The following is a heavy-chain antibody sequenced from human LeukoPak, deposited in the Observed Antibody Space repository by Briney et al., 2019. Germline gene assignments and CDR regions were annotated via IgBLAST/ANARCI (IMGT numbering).Heavy chain of an antibody. J-gene: IGHJ4*02. Sequence: GGSLRLSCAASGFTFSSYAMSWVRQAPGKGLEWVSAVSGSGGSTYYADSVKGRFTISRDNSKNTLYLQMNSLRAEDTAVYYCAKADGWFGELPYFDYWGQGTLVTASS. V-gene: IGHV3-23*01. D-gene: IGHD3-10*01. CDR1: GFTFSSYA. CDR3: AKADGWFGELPYFDY. CDR2: VSGSGGST.